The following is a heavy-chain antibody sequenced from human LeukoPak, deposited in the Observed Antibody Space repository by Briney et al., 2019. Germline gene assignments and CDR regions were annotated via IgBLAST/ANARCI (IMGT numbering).Heavy chain of an antibody. D-gene: IGHD4-23*01. CDR2: IYTSGST. J-gene: IGHJ4*02. CDR3: ARSSTVDFYFDY. V-gene: IGHV4-61*05. Sequence: TSETLSLTCTVSGGSISSSSYYWGWIRQPPGKGLEWIGYIYTSGSTNYNPSLKSRVTISVDTSKNQFSLKLSSVTAADTAVYYCARSSTVDFYFDYWGQGTLVTVSS. CDR1: GGSISSSSYY.